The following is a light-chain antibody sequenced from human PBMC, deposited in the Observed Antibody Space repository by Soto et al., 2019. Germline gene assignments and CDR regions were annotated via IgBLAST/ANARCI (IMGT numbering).Light chain of an antibody. Sequence: QSALTQPASVSGSPGQSITISCTGTSSDVGGYNYVSWYQQQSGKAPKLIIHEVSNRPSGVSNRFSGSKSGNTASLTISGLQAKDEADYYCDSYTSSRPYVFGMGTQLTVL. J-gene: IGLJ7*01. CDR3: DSYTSSRPYV. CDR2: EVS. CDR1: SSDVGGYNY. V-gene: IGLV2-14*01.